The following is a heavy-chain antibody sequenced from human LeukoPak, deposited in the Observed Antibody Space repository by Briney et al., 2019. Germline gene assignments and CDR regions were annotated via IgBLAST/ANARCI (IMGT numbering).Heavy chain of an antibody. V-gene: IGHV3-48*01. D-gene: IGHD6-19*01. CDR1: GFTFSWYN. CDR3: ARDIPDSSGWSAYYYGMDV. Sequence: GGSLRLSCAASGFTFSWYNMNWVRQAPGKGLECVSSITSSSDTIYYADSVKGRFTISRDNAKNSLYLQMNSLRAEDTAVYYCARDIPDSSGWSAYYYGMDVWGQGTTVTVSS. J-gene: IGHJ6*02. CDR2: ITSSSDTI.